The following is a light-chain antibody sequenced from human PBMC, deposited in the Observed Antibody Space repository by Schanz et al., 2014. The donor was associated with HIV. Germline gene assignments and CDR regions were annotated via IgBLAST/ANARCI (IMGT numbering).Light chain of an antibody. CDR2: GAS. J-gene: IGKJ4*01. Sequence: EIVMTQSPGTLSVSPGERATLSCRASQRVSNNLAWYQQKPGQAPRLLIYGASTRATGIPARFSGGGSGTEFTLTISSLQSEDFATYYCQVLNSYPFTFGGGTKVEIK. V-gene: IGKV3-15*01. CDR3: QVLNSYPFT. CDR1: QRVSNN.